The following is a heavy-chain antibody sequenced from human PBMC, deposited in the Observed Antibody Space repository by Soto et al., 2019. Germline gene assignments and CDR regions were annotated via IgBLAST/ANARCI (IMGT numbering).Heavy chain of an antibody. D-gene: IGHD2-8*02. CDR3: ARDKITGLFDY. CDR1: GGSFSGYY. J-gene: IGHJ4*02. V-gene: IGHV4-34*01. CDR2: IKHSGST. Sequence: QVQLQQWGAGLLKPSETLSLTCAVYGGSFSGYYWTWIRQPPGTGLEWIGEIKHSGSTNYHPSLKSRVTISVDPSKNQFSLKLTSVTAADTPVYYCARDKITGLFDYWGQGTLVTVSS.